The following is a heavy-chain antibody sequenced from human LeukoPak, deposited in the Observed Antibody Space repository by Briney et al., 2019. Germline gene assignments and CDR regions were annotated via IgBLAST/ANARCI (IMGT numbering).Heavy chain of an antibody. Sequence: SETLSLTCAVSGASISSDKCWSWVRQPPGKGLEWIGEIHHSGNTNYSPSLKSRVTMSADKSKNEFSLRLTSVTAADTAVYYCARAGVWLPAVWGQGTLVTVSS. CDR3: ARAGVWLPAV. D-gene: IGHD3-9*01. CDR2: IHHSGNT. CDR1: GASISSDKC. J-gene: IGHJ4*02. V-gene: IGHV4-4*02.